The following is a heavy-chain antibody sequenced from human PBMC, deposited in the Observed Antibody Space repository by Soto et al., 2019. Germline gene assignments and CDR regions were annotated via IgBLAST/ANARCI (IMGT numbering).Heavy chain of an antibody. CDR1: GGLFSTYA. Sequence: QVQLVQSGTEVRKPGSSVKVSCKASGGLFSTYAITWVRQAPGQGLEWVGGIIPLFATTHYAQKFQGRVAISADESTNTAYLELSRLRSEDTAVYYWARDVFETTSCSIPHWYFDLWGRGTLVVVSS. J-gene: IGHJ2*01. CDR2: IIPLFATT. CDR3: ARDVFETTSCSIPHWYFDL. D-gene: IGHD2-2*01. V-gene: IGHV1-69*01.